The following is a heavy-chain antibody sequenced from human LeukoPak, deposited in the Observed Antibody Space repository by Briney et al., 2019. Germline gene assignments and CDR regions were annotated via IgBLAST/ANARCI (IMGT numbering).Heavy chain of an antibody. V-gene: IGHV3-74*01. D-gene: IGHD6-19*01. J-gene: IGHJ4*02. CDR3: VRSSNDWYGMDY. CDR2: SNSDGSIQ. Sequence: GGSLRLSCAASGFTLSSYWIHWVRHGPGKGLVWVSRSNSDGSIQQYADSVKGRFTISRDNAKNTLYMQMNGLRAEDTAVYYCVRSSNDWYGMDYWGQGTLVTVSA. CDR1: GFTLSSYW.